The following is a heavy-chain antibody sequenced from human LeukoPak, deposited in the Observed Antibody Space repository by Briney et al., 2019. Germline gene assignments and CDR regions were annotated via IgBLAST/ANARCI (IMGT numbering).Heavy chain of an antibody. CDR1: GASFSGYY. V-gene: IGHV4-34*01. Sequence: PSETLSLTCAVYGASFSGYYWSWIRQPPGKGLEWIGEINHSGSTNYNPSLKSRVTISVDTSKNQFSLKLSSVTAADTAVYYCARRRYYYGSGSYYNANWFDPWGQGTLVTVSS. J-gene: IGHJ5*02. D-gene: IGHD3-10*01. CDR3: ARRRYYYGSGSYYNANWFDP. CDR2: INHSGST.